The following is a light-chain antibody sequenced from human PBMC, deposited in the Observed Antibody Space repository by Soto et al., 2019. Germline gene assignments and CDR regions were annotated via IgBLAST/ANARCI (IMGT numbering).Light chain of an antibody. CDR2: GAS. Sequence: DIQMTQSPSSLSASVGYRFTITCQASQGITNYLNWYQQKPWKAPKLLIYGASNLETGVPSRFSGSGSGTDFTFTISSLQAEDIATYFCQQYDSVFTFGQGTRLEIK. V-gene: IGKV1-33*01. CDR3: QQYDSVFT. J-gene: IGKJ5*01. CDR1: QGITNY.